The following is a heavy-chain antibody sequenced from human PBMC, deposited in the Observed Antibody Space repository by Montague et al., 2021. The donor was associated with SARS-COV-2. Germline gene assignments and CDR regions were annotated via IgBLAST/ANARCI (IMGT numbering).Heavy chain of an antibody. D-gene: IGHD3-16*01. CDR2: VYYRGNT. J-gene: IGHJ1*01. Sequence: SETLSLTCTVSGGSISSDYWTWIRQPPGKGLEWIGFVYYRGNTYXNPSLMGRVTISVDTSSNHFSLTLSSVTAADTAIYYCARHYDHSSRVDSRGQGTLVTVSS. CDR3: ARHYDHSSRVDS. CDR1: GGSISSDY. V-gene: IGHV4-59*08.